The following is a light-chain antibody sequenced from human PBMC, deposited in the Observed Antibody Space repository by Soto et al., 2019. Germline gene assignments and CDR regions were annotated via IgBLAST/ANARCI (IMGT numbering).Light chain of an antibody. Sequence: EIVLTQSPATLSLSPGERATLSCRASQSVSSYLAWYQQKPGQAPRLLIYDASNRATGIPARFSGGGSGTDFTVTIGSLEPEDFAVYYCQQRFNWPRFTFGQGTKLEIK. CDR1: QSVSSY. CDR3: QQRFNWPRFT. V-gene: IGKV3-11*01. J-gene: IGKJ2*01. CDR2: DAS.